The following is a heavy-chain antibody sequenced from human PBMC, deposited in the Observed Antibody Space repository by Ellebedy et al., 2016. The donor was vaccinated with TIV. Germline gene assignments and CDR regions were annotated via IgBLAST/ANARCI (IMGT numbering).Heavy chain of an antibody. J-gene: IGHJ5*02. Sequence: GESLKISCAASGFSVSSNYMTWVRQAPGKGLEWVSVIYSGNNTHYADSVKGRFTISRDNFKNSVYLQMDRLRAEDTALYYCVRERMPLPTWGQGTLVTVSS. CDR3: VRERMPLPT. V-gene: IGHV3-66*01. CDR2: IYSGNNT. CDR1: GFSVSSNY. D-gene: IGHD2-2*01.